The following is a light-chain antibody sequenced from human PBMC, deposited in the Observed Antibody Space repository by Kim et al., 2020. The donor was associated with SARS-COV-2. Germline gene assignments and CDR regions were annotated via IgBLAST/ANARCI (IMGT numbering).Light chain of an antibody. J-gene: IGLJ1*01. CDR1: HSAHPN. V-gene: IGLV3-21*04. Sequence: QGESARNPCAGTHSAHPNRHWLQQRPGQAPILVISYNSARPSGIPERFSGSKSGNTATLTNSRVEAVDEADYYCQVWDTDADHVVFGSGTKVTVL. CDR2: YNS. CDR3: QVWDTDADHVV.